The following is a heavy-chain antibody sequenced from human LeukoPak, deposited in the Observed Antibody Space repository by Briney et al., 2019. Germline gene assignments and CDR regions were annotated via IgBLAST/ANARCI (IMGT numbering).Heavy chain of an antibody. CDR3: ARGKVRVRGVNYYYYYGMDV. V-gene: IGHV4-34*01. CDR1: GGSFSGYY. CDR2: INHSGST. Sequence: SETLSLTCAVYGGSFSGYYWSWIRQPPGKGLEWIGEINHSGSTNYNPSLKSRVTISVDTSKNQFSLKLSSVTAADTAVYYCARGKVRVRGVNYYYYYGMDVWGQGTTVTVSS. D-gene: IGHD3-10*01. J-gene: IGHJ6*02.